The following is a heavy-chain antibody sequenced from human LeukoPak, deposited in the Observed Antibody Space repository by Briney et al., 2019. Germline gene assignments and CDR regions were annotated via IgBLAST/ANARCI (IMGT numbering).Heavy chain of an antibody. CDR1: GYTFTGYG. Sequence: ASVKVSCKASGYTFTGYGISWVRQAPGQGLEWMGWISAYNGNTNYAQKLQGRVTMTTDTSTSTAYMELRSLRSDDTAVYYCARDLHITIFGVVIGHNWFDPWGQGTLVTVSS. CDR3: ARDLHITIFGVVIGHNWFDP. CDR2: ISAYNGNT. J-gene: IGHJ5*02. V-gene: IGHV1-18*01. D-gene: IGHD3-3*01.